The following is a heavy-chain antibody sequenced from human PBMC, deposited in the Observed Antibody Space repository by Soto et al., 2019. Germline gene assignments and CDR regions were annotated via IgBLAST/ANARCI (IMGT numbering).Heavy chain of an antibody. Sequence: PGGSLRLSCAASGFIFSSYWMHWVRQVPGKGLLWVSRIDEYGSTINYADSVKGRFTISRDNARNTLYLEMNSLRAEDTALYYCTRDIGGKGAHWGPGTLVTVSS. CDR3: TRDIGGKGAH. V-gene: IGHV3-74*01. CDR2: IDEYGSTI. CDR1: GFIFSSYW. J-gene: IGHJ4*02. D-gene: IGHD3-10*01.